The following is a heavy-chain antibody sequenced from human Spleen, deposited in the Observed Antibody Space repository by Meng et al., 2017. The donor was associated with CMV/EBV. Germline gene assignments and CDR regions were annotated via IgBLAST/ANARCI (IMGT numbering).Heavy chain of an antibody. CDR2: IYYSGTT. CDR3: ARAEWLLHYFDY. CDR1: GGSINSGGYY. J-gene: IGHJ4*02. D-gene: IGHD3-3*01. V-gene: IGHV4-31*02. Sequence: TVSGGSINSGGYYWTWLRQLPGSGLEWIGYIYYSGTTYYNPSLKSRITISVDTFKSQFSLKLNSVTAADTAVYYCARAEWLLHYFDYWGQGTLVTVSS.